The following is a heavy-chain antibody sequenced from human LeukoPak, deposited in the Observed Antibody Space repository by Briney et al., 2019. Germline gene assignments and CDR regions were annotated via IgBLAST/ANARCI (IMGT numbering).Heavy chain of an antibody. D-gene: IGHD5-18*01. J-gene: IGHJ4*02. CDR1: GCTFSSYA. CDR3: ARDSLLRGYSYGSFDY. V-gene: IGHV1-69*05. Sequence: SVKVSCKSSGCTFSSYAISWVRQAPGQGLEWMGGIIPIFGTANYAQKFQGRVTITTDESTSTAYMELSSLRSEDTAVYYCARDSLLRGYSYGSFDYWGQGTLVTVSS. CDR2: IIPIFGTA.